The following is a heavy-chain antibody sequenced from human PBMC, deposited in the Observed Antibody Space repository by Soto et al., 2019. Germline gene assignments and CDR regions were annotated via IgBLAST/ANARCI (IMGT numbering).Heavy chain of an antibody. V-gene: IGHV1-18*01. Sequence: QVQLVQSGAEVKKPGASVKVSCKASGYTFTSYGISWVRQAPGQGLEWMGWISAYNGNTNYAQKLQGRVTMTTDTSTSTAYMELRSRRSDDTAVYYCARVTVYCSGGRCYGNWFDPWGQGTLVTVSS. CDR2: ISAYNGNT. J-gene: IGHJ5*02. CDR1: GYTFTSYG. D-gene: IGHD2-15*01. CDR3: ARVTVYCSGGRCYGNWFDP.